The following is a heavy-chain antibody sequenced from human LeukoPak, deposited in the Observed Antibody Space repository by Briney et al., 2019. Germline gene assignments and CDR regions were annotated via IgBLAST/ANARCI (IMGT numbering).Heavy chain of an antibody. CDR1: GGTFSSYA. V-gene: IGHV1-69*04. D-gene: IGHD4-11*01. Sequence: ASVKVSCKASGGTFSSYAISWVRQAPGQGLEWMGRIIPIFGKANYAQKFQGRVTITADKSTSTAYMELSSLRSEDTAVYYCAREVVTTNRNWFDPWGQGTLVTVSS. CDR3: AREVVTTNRNWFDP. CDR2: IIPIFGKA. J-gene: IGHJ5*02.